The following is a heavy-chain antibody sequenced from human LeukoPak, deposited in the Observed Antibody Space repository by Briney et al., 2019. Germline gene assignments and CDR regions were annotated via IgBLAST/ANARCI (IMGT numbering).Heavy chain of an antibody. J-gene: IGHJ6*02. D-gene: IGHD3-3*01. CDR3: ARDSRVTIFGGNYGMDV. V-gene: IGHV3-30-3*01. Sequence: GGSLRLSCAASGFTFSSYWMSWVRQAPGKGLEWVAVISYDGSNKYYADSVKGRFTISRDNSKNTLYLQMNSLRAEDTAVYYCARDSRVTIFGGNYGMDVWGQGTTVTVSS. CDR1: GFTFSSYW. CDR2: ISYDGSNK.